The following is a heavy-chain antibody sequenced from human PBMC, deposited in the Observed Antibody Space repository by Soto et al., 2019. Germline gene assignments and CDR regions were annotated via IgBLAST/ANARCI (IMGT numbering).Heavy chain of an antibody. Sequence: AALQVSCKFSGYTLSELAIHWVRQAPGKGFEWMGGFDPEGSDTIYAQKFQGRVTMTSDTSTETAYMELESLTSEDTAFYYCATMGFCGPGCYSFDYWGQGTLVTVS. V-gene: IGHV1-24*01. CDR2: FDPEGSDT. CDR3: ATMGFCGPGCYSFDY. CDR1: GYTLSELA. J-gene: IGHJ4*02. D-gene: IGHD2-21*02.